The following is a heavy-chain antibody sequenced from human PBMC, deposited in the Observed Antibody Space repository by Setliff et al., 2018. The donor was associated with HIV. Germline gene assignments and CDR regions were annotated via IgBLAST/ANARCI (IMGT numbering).Heavy chain of an antibody. CDR3: AGCSGGSCPFDAFDI. V-gene: IGHV4-4*09. J-gene: IGHJ3*02. CDR2: IYTSGST. Sequence: RDPPGKGLEWIGYIYTSGSTNYNPSLKSRVTISVDTSKNQFSLKLSSVTAADTAVYYCAGCSGGSCPFDAFDIWGQGTMVTVSS. D-gene: IGHD2-15*01.